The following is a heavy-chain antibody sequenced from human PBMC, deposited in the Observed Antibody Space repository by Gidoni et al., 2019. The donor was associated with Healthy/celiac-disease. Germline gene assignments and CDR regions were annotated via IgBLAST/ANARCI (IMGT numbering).Heavy chain of an antibody. Sequence: QVQLVQSGAEVKKPGSSVKVSCKASGYTFTSYYMHWVRQAPGQGLEWMGIINPSGGSTSYAQKFQGRVTMTRDTSTSTVYMELSSLRSEDTAVYYCARAPLHGGSYVAYRGIDYWGQGTLVTVSS. J-gene: IGHJ4*02. CDR3: ARAPLHGGSYVAYRGIDY. D-gene: IGHD1-26*01. CDR2: INPSGGST. V-gene: IGHV1-46*01. CDR1: GYTFTSYY.